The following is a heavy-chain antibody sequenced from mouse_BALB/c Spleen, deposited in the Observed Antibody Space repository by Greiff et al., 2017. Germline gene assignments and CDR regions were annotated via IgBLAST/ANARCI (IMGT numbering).Heavy chain of an antibody. CDR1: GFNIKDTY. Sequence: VQLQQSGAELVKPGASVKLSCTASGFNIKDTYMHWVKQRPEQGLEWIGRIDPANGNTKYDPKFQGKATITADTSSNTAYMQLSSLTSDDSAVYFCARGDYGNYLYAMDYWGQGTSVTVSS. V-gene: IGHV14-3*02. D-gene: IGHD2-1*01. CDR3: ARGDYGNYLYAMDY. CDR2: IDPANGNT. J-gene: IGHJ4*01.